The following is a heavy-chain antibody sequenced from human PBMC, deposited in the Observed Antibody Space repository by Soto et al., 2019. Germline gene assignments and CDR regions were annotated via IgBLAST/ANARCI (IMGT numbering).Heavy chain of an antibody. CDR1: GGSISSSTYY. CDR3: VRHYVHDTSVYPPGY. J-gene: IGHJ4*02. Sequence: QLQLQESGPGLVKPSETLSLTCTVSGGSISSSTYYWGWIRQPPGKGLESIGSIYYTGSTYYNPSLKSRLTISVDTSQNQFSLKLSSVTAADTAVYYCVRHYVHDTSVYPPGYWGQGTLVTVSS. CDR2: IYYTGST. V-gene: IGHV4-39*01. D-gene: IGHD3-22*01.